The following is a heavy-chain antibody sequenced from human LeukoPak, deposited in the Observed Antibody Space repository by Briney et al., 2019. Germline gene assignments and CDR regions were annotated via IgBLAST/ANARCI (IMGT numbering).Heavy chain of an antibody. CDR1: GGSISSHY. J-gene: IGHJ4*02. D-gene: IGHD5-24*01. CDR3: ARVSRRDGDFDY. CDR2: IYYSGST. Sequence: PSETPSLTCTVSGGSISSHYWSWIRRPPGKGLEWIGYIYYSGSTNYNPSLKSRVTISVDTSKNQFSLKLSSVTAADTAVYYCARVSRRDGDFDYWGQGTLVTVSS. V-gene: IGHV4-59*11.